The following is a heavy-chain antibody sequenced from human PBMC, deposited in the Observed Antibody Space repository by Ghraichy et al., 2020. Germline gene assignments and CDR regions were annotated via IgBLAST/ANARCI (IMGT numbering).Heavy chain of an antibody. V-gene: IGHV1-18*01. Sequence: ASVKVSCKASGYTFTSYGISWVRQAPGQGLEWMGWISAYNGNTNYAQKLQGRVTMTTDTSTSTAYMELRSLRSDDTAVYYCARDLPPTVTTEDDYWGQGTLVTVSS. J-gene: IGHJ4*02. D-gene: IGHD4-17*01. CDR1: GYTFTSYG. CDR3: ARDLPPTVTTEDDY. CDR2: ISAYNGNT.